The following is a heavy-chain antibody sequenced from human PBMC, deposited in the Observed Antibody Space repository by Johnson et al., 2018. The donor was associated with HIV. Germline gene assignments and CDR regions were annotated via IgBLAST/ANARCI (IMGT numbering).Heavy chain of an antibody. CDR3: AKLPGGNSGFVDAFDI. J-gene: IGHJ3*02. V-gene: IGHV3-30*18. Sequence: QVQLVESGGSAVRPGGSLRLSCAASGFTFRSYAMHWVLQAPGKGLEWVALISYVGSNTYYADSVKGRFTISRDNSKNTLYLQMNSLRAEDTAVYYCAKLPGGNSGFVDAFDIWGQGTMVTVSS. CDR1: GFTFRSYA. CDR2: ISYVGSNT. D-gene: IGHD4-23*01.